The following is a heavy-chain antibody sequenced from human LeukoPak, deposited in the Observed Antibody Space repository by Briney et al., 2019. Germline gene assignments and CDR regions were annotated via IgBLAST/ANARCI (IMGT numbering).Heavy chain of an antibody. Sequence: SVKVSCKASGGTFSSYAISWARQAPGQGLEWMGGIIPIFGTANYAQKFQGRVTITTDESTSTAYMELSSLRSEDTAVYYCARDGGYCSSTSCPRYYCYYMDVWGKGTTVTVSS. J-gene: IGHJ6*03. CDR3: ARDGGYCSSTSCPRYYCYYMDV. CDR1: GGTFSSYA. V-gene: IGHV1-69*05. CDR2: IIPIFGTA. D-gene: IGHD2-2*01.